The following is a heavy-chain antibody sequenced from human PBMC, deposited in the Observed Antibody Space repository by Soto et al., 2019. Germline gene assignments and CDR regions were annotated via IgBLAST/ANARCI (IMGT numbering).Heavy chain of an antibody. CDR2: VNHSGTT. D-gene: IGHD2-2*01. CDR3: ARGIGYCSSINCYSSRRLRFDS. Sequence: SETLSLTCAVYGGSFSGYYWTWIRQSPEKGLEWIGEVNHSGTTYYNPSLKTRVTISVHTPKNQFSLKMSSVTAADTAVYYCARGIGYCSSINCYSSRRLRFDSWGQGALVTVS. CDR1: GGSFSGYY. J-gene: IGHJ4*02. V-gene: IGHV4-34*01.